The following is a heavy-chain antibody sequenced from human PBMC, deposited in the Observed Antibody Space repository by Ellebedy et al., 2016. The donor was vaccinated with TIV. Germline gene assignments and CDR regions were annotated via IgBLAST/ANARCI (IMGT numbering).Heavy chain of an antibody. J-gene: IGHJ4*02. V-gene: IGHV3-23*01. D-gene: IGHD1-26*01. CDR2: IIASGGTT. CDR3: ARTSSSGGFDY. Sequence: PGGSLRLSCAASGLTFSSLSMGWVRQAPGKGLEWVSGIIASGGTTYYADSVKGRFTISRDTSKNTLNLQMDSLRADDTAIYYCARTSSSGGFDYWGQGTLVTVSS. CDR1: GLTFSSLS.